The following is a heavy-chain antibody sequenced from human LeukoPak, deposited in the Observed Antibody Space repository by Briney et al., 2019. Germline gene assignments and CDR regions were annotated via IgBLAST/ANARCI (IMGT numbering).Heavy chain of an antibody. CDR2: ISSSSSYI. CDR3: ARRRLGYCSGGSCYGGLD. V-gene: IGHV3-21*01. D-gene: IGHD2-15*01. J-gene: IGHJ4*02. Sequence: GGSLRLSCAASGFTFSSYSMNWIRQAPGKGLEWVSSISSSSSYIYYADSVKGRFTIPRDNAKNSLYLQMNSLRAEDTAVHYCARRRLGYCSGGSCYGGLDWGQGTLVTVSS. CDR1: GFTFSSYS.